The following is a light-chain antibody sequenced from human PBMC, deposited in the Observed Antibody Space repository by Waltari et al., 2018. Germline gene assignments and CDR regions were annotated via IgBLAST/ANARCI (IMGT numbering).Light chain of an antibody. V-gene: IGLV2-23*02. CDR1: SNHIGSYNR. J-gene: IGLJ3*02. Sequence: QSALTLPASVSGSPGQSISIPCPGPSNHIGSYNRSSRYQPHPGKAPKPLIYEVNKRPSGVSGRFSGSKSGNTASLTISGLQAEDEGDYYCCSYRGGHSWVFGGGAKLTVL. CDR3: CSYRGGHSWV. CDR2: EVN.